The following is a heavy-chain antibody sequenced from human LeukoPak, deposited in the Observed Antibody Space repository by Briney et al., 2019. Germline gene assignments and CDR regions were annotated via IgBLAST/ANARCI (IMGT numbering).Heavy chain of an antibody. Sequence: PSVRVSCKVSGSALSKISIDWVRQAPGKGLEWMGTVGHEDGTTIHAQKFQGRFNMTVDTATDTAYMEMSSLMSEDTAIYYCATGAIVFDFWGQGTLVTVSS. J-gene: IGHJ4*02. CDR3: ATGAIVFDF. CDR1: GSALSKIS. D-gene: IGHD3-22*01. CDR2: VGHEDGTT. V-gene: IGHV1-24*01.